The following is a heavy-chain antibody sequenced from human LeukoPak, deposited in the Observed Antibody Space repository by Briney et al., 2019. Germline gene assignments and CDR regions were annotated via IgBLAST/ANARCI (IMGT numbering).Heavy chain of an antibody. J-gene: IGHJ5*02. CDR2: INPNSGNT. CDR1: GYTFTGYF. D-gene: IGHD5-12*01. Sequence: ASVKVSCKASGYTFTGYFIHWVRQAPGQGLEWMGWINPNSGNTNYAQKLQGRVTMTTDTSTSTAYMELRSLRSDDTAVYYCARVLGGYGTWFDPWGQGTLVTVSS. CDR3: ARVLGGYGTWFDP. V-gene: IGHV1-18*04.